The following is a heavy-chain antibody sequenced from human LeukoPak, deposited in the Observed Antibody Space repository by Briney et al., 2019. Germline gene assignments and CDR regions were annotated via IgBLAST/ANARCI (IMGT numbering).Heavy chain of an antibody. D-gene: IGHD3-3*01. V-gene: IGHV4-59*01. J-gene: IGHJ5*02. CDR3: ARFYYDFWSGYYTLSWFDP. Sequence: SETLSLTCTVSGGSISSYYWSWIRQPPGKGLEWIGYIYYSGSTNYNPSLKSRVTISVDTSKNQFSLKLSSVTAADTAVYYCARFYYDFWSGYYTLSWFDPWGQGTLVTVSS. CDR2: IYYSGST. CDR1: GGSISSYY.